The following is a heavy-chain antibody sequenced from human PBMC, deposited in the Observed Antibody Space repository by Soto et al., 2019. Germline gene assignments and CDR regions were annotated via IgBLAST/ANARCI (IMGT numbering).Heavy chain of an antibody. CDR3: AGSAVRPFGGLICPFDY. J-gene: IGHJ4*02. V-gene: IGHV1-3*01. D-gene: IGHD3-16*01. CDR1: GYTFTSYA. Sequence: ASVKVSCKASGYTFTSYAMHWVRQAPGQRLEWMGWINAGNGNTKYSQKFQGRVTITRDTSASTAYMELSSLRSEDTAVYYCAGSAVRPFGGLICPFDYWGQRTLVTVSS. CDR2: INAGNGNT.